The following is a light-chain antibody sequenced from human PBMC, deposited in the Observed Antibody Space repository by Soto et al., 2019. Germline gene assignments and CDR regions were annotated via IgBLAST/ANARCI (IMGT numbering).Light chain of an antibody. J-gene: IGLJ2*01. Sequence: QSALTQPASVSGSLGQSITISCTGTSSDVGGYNYVSWYQHYPGKAPKLMIYDVSNRPSGVSNRFSGSKSDNTASLTISGLQAEDEADYYCSSYTGSSTPVVIGGGTKLTVL. CDR2: DVS. V-gene: IGLV2-14*03. CDR1: SSDVGGYNY. CDR3: SSYTGSSTPVV.